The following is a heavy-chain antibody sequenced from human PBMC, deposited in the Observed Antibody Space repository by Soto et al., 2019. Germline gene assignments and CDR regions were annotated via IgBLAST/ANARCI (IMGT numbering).Heavy chain of an antibody. CDR1: GGTFRNYP. CDR3: ARCPLVVLNYFES. J-gene: IGHJ4*02. Sequence: QVQLVQSGTEVKKPGSSVKVSCKASGGTFRNYPINWVRQAPGPGLECMGSIFRLTDIPDYEQNFQARLTISADKSTSTAYMELSSLKSDDTAMYFCARCPLVVLNYFESWGPGTLVTVSS. CDR2: IFRLTDIP. V-gene: IGHV1-69*02.